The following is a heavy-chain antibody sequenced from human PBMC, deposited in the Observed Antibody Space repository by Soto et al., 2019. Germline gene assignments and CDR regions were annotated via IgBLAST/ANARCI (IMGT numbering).Heavy chain of an antibody. V-gene: IGHV1-18*01. CDR3: ARDAQGVFLHY. D-gene: IGHD3-16*01. J-gene: IGHJ4*02. CDR1: GYTFTSYG. Sequence: QVQLVQSGAEVKKPGASVKVSCKASGYTFTSYGISWVRQAPGQGLEWRGWISAYNGNTNYAQKLQGRVTMTRDTATSTAYMELRSLGSDDTAVYYCARDAQGVFLHYWGQGTLVTVSS. CDR2: ISAYNGNT.